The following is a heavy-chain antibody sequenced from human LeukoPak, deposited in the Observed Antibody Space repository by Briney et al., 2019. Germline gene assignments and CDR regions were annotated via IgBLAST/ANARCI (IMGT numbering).Heavy chain of an antibody. CDR1: GYTFTSYA. J-gene: IGHJ6*03. CDR2: IIPIFGTA. V-gene: IGHV1-69*05. CDR3: ARSAYYYYYYMDV. Sequence: GASVKVSCKASGYTFTSYAISWVRQAPGQGLEWMGGIIPIFGTANYAQKFQGRVTITTDESTSTAYMELSSLRSEDTAVYYCARSAYYYYYYMDVWGKGTTVTVSS.